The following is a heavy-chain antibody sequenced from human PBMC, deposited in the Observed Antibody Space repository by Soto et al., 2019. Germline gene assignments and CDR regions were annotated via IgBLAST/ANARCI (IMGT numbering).Heavy chain of an antibody. Sequence: PSETLSLTCTVSGGSISSGDYYWSWIRQPPGKSLEWIGYIYCTGSPYYNPSLKSRVTISVDTSKNQFSLRLRSVTAADTAVYYCAREGHDFRSGLMGGMDVWGQGTTVTVSS. J-gene: IGHJ6*02. CDR2: IYCTGSP. D-gene: IGHD3-3*01. CDR3: AREGHDFRSGLMGGMDV. V-gene: IGHV4-30-4*01. CDR1: GGSISSGDYY.